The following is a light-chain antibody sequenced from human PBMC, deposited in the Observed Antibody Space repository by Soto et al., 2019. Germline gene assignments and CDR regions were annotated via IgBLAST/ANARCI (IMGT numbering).Light chain of an antibody. Sequence: QSVLTQPASVSGSPGQSITISCTGTSSDVGGFNYVSWYQQHPDKAPKLMIYEVNKRPSGVPDRFSGSKSGNTASLTVSGLQAEDEADYYCSSYGGSNNLLFGGGTKLTVL. V-gene: IGLV2-8*01. J-gene: IGLJ2*01. CDR2: EVN. CDR3: SSYGGSNNLL. CDR1: SSDVGGFNY.